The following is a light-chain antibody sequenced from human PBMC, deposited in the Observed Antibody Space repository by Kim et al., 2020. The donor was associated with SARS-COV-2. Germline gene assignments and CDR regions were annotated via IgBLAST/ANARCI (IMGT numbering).Light chain of an antibody. CDR3: QSADISDSYAV. Sequence: PGQTARITCSGDALSRQYTYWYQQKPGQAPVLVIYQDTERPSGIPARFSGSSSGTTVTLIISGVQAEDEADYYCQSADISDSYAVFGGGTHLTVL. CDR1: ALSRQY. J-gene: IGLJ7*01. V-gene: IGLV3-25*03. CDR2: QDT.